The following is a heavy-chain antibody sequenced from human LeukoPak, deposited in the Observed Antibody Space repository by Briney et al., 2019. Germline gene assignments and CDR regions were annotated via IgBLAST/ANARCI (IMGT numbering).Heavy chain of an antibody. CDR2: IYYSGST. CDR1: GGSFSGYY. Sequence: SETLSLTCAVYGGSFSGYYWSWIRQPPGKGLEWIGYIYYSGSTNYNPSLESRVTISVDTSKNQFSLKLSSVTAADTAVYYCARAGDLGAFDIWGQGTMVTVSS. J-gene: IGHJ3*02. D-gene: IGHD3-16*01. CDR3: ARAGDLGAFDI. V-gene: IGHV4-59*01.